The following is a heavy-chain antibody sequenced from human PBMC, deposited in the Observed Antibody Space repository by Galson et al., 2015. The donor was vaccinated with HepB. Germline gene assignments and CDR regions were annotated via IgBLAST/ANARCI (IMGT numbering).Heavy chain of an antibody. Sequence: SVKVSCKASGYTFTSYYMHWVRQAPGQGLEWMGIINPSGGSTSYAQKFQGRVTMTRDTSTSTVYMELSSLRSEDTAVYYCAREMWELLRVHAFDIWGQGTMVTVSS. CDR2: INPSGGST. CDR3: AREMWELLRVHAFDI. V-gene: IGHV1-46*01. CDR1: GYTFTSYY. J-gene: IGHJ3*02. D-gene: IGHD1-26*01.